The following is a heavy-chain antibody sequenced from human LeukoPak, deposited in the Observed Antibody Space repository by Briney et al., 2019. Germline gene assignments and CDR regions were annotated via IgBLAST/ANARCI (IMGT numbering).Heavy chain of an antibody. Sequence: GGSLRLSCAASGFTFSNYAMHWVRQAPGKGLEWVSAICSNDNNTYYANSVKGRFTISRDNSKNTLSLQLNSLRAEDTAVYYCAKGTSSSCYSAPNYWGQGTLVTVSS. V-gene: IGHV3-23*01. CDR2: ICSNDNNT. CDR3: AKGTSSSCYSAPNY. CDR1: GFTFSNYA. J-gene: IGHJ4*02. D-gene: IGHD2-15*01.